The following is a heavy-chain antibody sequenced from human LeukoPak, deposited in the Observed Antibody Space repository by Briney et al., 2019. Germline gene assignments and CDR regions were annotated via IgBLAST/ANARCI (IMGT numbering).Heavy chain of an antibody. D-gene: IGHD3-22*01. J-gene: IGHJ3*02. Sequence: PSETLSLTCAVYGGSFSGYYWSWIRQPPGKGLEWIGEIDHSGSTNYNPSLKSRVTISVDTSKNQFSLKLSSVTAADTAVYYCARCSSGHYDAFDIWGQGTMVTVSS. CDR1: GGSFSGYY. V-gene: IGHV4-34*01. CDR2: IDHSGST. CDR3: ARCSSGHYDAFDI.